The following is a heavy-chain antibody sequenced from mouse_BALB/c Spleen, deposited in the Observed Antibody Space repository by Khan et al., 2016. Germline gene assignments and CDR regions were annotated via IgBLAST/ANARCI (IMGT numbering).Heavy chain of an antibody. V-gene: IGHV1-18*01. Sequence: VQLQQSGPELVKPGASVKISCKTSGYTFTEYTMHWVKQSHGKSLERSGGINPNNGGTSYNQKFKGKATLTVDKSSSTAYMELRILTSADSAVYYCARYSITTVYFYYWCQGTTLPVSS. CDR1: GYTFTEYT. J-gene: IGHJ2*01. D-gene: IGHD1-1*01. CDR3: ARYSITTVYFYY. CDR2: INPNNGGT.